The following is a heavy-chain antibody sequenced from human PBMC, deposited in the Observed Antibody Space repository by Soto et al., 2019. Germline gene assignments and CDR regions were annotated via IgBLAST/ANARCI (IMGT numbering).Heavy chain of an antibody. CDR3: ARNETYSSDWPYYNWFDP. V-gene: IGHV5-10-1*01. D-gene: IGHD6-19*01. CDR1: GYNFTGYW. CDR2: IDPDGSYI. J-gene: IGHJ5*02. Sequence: PGESLKICFTGSGYNFTGYWISWVRQMPGKCLEWMGRIDPDGSYIKYSPSFQGHVTFSADKSISTAYLQWSSLKDSDTAMYYCARNETYSSDWPYYNWFDPWGQGTLVTVSS.